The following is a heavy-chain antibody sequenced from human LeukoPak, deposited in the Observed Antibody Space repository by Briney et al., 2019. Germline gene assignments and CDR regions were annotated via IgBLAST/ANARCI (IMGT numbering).Heavy chain of an antibody. CDR2: MNSDGSGT. CDR1: GLTLSNYW. Sequence: GGSLRLSCAASGLTLSNYWMHWVRQAPGKGLVWVSRMNSDGSGTSYADSVKGRFTISRDNAKNTLYLQMNSLRAEDTAVYYCARDPRSPPHAFDIWGQGTMVTVSS. CDR3: ARDPRSPPHAFDI. V-gene: IGHV3-74*01. J-gene: IGHJ3*02.